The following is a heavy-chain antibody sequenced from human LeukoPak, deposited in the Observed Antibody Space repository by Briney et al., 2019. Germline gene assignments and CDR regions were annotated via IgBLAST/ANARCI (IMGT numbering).Heavy chain of an antibody. CDR3: ARGRMVRGVIITYNWFDP. Sequence: ASVKVSCKASGYTFTSYAMHWVRQAPGQRLEWMGWINAGNGNTKYSQKFQGRVTITRDTSASTAYMELSSLRSEDTAVYYCARGRMVRGVIITYNWFDPWGLGTLVTVSS. CDR1: GYTFTSYA. D-gene: IGHD3-10*01. CDR2: INAGNGNT. V-gene: IGHV1-3*01. J-gene: IGHJ5*02.